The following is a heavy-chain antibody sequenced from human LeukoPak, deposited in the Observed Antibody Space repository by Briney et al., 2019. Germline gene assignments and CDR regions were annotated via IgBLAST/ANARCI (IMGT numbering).Heavy chain of an antibody. V-gene: IGHV4-39*07. CDR1: GGSISSSSYY. CDR3: ARGLGELYFDY. Sequence: PSETLSLTCTVSGGSISSSSYYWGWIRQPPGKGLEWIGSIYYSGSTYYNPSLKSRVTISVDTSKNQFSLKLRTVTAADTAVYYCARGLGELYFDYWGQGTLVTVSS. J-gene: IGHJ4*02. D-gene: IGHD1-26*01. CDR2: IYYSGST.